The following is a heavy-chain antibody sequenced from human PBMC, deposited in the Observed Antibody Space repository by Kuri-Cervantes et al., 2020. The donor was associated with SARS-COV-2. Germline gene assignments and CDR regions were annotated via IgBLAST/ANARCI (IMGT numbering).Heavy chain of an antibody. CDR1: GFTFSSYA. V-gene: IGHV3-30-3*01. CDR2: ISYDGSNK. J-gene: IGHJ4*02. Sequence: GESLKISCAASGFTFSSYAMHWVRQAPGKGLEWVAVISYDGSNKYYADSVKGRFIISRDNAKNSLYLQMNSLRVEDTALYYCAGAYGDYVFREGLDSWGQGTLVTVSS. CDR3: AGAYGDYVFREGLDS. D-gene: IGHD4-17*01.